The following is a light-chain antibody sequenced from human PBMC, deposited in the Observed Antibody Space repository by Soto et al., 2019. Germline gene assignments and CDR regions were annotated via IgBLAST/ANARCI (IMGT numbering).Light chain of an antibody. CDR3: QQANSFPWT. J-gene: IGKJ1*01. CDR1: QCISSW. Sequence: DIQMTQSPSSVSASVGDRVTITGRASQCISSWLAWYQQKPGKAPKLLIYAASREQSGVTSRFSGSGSGTDFTLTISSMQPEDFATYYCQQANSFPWTCGQWTKVEIK. CDR2: AAS. V-gene: IGKV1-12*02.